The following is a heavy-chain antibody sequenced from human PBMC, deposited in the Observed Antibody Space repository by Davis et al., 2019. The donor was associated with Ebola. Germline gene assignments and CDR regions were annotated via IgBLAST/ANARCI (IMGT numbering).Heavy chain of an antibody. CDR2: IYYSGST. CDR1: GGSISSYY. D-gene: IGHD3-22*01. CDR3: ARESYYYDSSGYSRGGFDY. V-gene: IGHV4-59*01. J-gene: IGHJ4*02. Sequence: SETLSLTCTVSGGSISSYYWSWIRQPPGKGLEWIGYIYYSGSTNYNPSLKSRVTISVDTSKNQFSLKLSSVTAADTAVYYCARESYYYDSSGYSRGGFDYWGQGTLVIVSS.